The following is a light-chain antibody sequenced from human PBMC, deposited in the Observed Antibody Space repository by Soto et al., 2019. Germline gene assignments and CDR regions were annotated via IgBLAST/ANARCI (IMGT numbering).Light chain of an antibody. V-gene: IGLV2-14*01. CDR3: SSSTGSGTV. J-gene: IGLJ2*01. Sequence: QSALTQPASVSGSPGQSRAISCTGTSIDVGGYDQVYWYQQHPGKAPTLMIYAVTTRPSEFSHRFSGSKSGNTASLPISGLHAEDDAEYYCSSSTGSGTVFGGGTK. CDR2: AVT. CDR1: SIDVGGYDQ.